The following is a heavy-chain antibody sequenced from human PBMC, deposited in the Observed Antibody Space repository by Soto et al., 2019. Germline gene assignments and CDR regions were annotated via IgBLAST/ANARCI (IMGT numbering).Heavy chain of an antibody. CDR2: IWYDGSNK. J-gene: IGHJ3*02. CDR3: AKHLATYCSGGSCKSDDAFDI. D-gene: IGHD2-15*01. Sequence: GGSLRLSCAASGFTFSSYGMHWVRQAPGKGLEWVAVIWYDGSNKYYADSVKGRFTISRDNSKNTLYLQMNSLRAEDTAVYYCAKHLATYCSGGSCKSDDAFDIWGQGTMVTVSS. CDR1: GFTFSSYG. V-gene: IGHV3-33*06.